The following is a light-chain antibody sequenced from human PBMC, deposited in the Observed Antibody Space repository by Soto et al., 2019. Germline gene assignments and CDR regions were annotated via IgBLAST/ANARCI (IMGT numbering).Light chain of an antibody. Sequence: QSALTQPASLSGSPGQSITISCTGTSSDVGGYNYVSWYQQHPGKAPKLMIYDVSNRPSGVSNRFSGSKSGNTASLTISGLQAEHEADYYCSSYTSSSTVVFGGGTKLTVL. CDR1: SSDVGGYNY. V-gene: IGLV2-14*01. J-gene: IGLJ2*01. CDR3: SSYTSSSTVV. CDR2: DVS.